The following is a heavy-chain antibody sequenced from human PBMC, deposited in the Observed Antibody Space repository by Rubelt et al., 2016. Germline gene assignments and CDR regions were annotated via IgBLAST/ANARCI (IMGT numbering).Heavy chain of an antibody. CDR2: ISDSGGSS. J-gene: IGHJ4*02. D-gene: IGHD2/OR15-2a*01. Sequence: AQLVESGGGVVQPGRSLRLSCAASGFTFNNNAMSWVRQAPGQGLEWVSSISDSGGSSHYADSVKGRFTISRDNSKNTRYLQMNSLRAEDTAIYYCARHPGSTAYATIECWGQGTLGAVSS. CDR3: ARHPGSTAYATIEC. V-gene: IGHV3-23*04. CDR1: GFTFNNNA.